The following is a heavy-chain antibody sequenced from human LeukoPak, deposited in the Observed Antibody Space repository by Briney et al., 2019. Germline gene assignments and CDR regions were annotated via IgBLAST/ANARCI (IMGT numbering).Heavy chain of an antibody. J-gene: IGHJ4*02. D-gene: IGHD2-8*01. CDR2: ISGSGGST. CDR3: AKGGPIVLMVYSGN. Sequence: SGGSLRLSCAASRFTFSSYAMSWVRQAPGKGLEWVSAISGSGGSTYYADSVKGRFTISRDNSKNTLYLQMNSLRAEDTAVYYCAKGGPIVLMVYSGNWGQGTLVTVSS. V-gene: IGHV3-23*01. CDR1: RFTFSSYA.